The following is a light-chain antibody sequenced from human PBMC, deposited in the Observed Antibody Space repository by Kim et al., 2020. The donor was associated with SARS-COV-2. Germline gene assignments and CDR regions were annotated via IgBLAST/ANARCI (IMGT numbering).Light chain of an antibody. V-gene: IGKV1-39*01. Sequence: SASVGDRVTITCRASRTISIYLSWYQQKPGKAPKLLIYAASNLQGGVPSRFSGSGSGTDFTLTITSLQPEDFATYYCQQSYTAPTFGQGTKVDIK. CDR2: AAS. CDR3: QQSYTAPT. CDR1: RTISIY. J-gene: IGKJ1*01.